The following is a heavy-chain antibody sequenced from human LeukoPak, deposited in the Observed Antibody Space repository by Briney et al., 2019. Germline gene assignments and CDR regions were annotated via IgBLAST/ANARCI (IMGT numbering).Heavy chain of an antibody. J-gene: IGHJ4*02. D-gene: IGHD2-21*02. Sequence: PSETLSLTCTVSGDSISSSSYSWGWIRQPPGKGLEWIGNINYSGRTYYNPSLKSRVTISVDTSKNQFSLKLSSVTAADTAVYYCARNPSLHIVVVTAIDYWGQGTLVTVSS. CDR1: GDSISSSSYS. CDR3: ARNPSLHIVVVTAIDY. V-gene: IGHV4-39*01. CDR2: INYSGRT.